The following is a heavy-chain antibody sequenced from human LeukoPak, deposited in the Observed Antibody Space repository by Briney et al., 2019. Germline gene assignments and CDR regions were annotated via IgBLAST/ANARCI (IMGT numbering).Heavy chain of an antibody. CDR2: ISGSGGST. CDR1: GFTFSSYA. D-gene: IGHD1-1*01. V-gene: IGHV3-23*01. CDR3: ESWNDVADAFDI. J-gene: IGHJ3*02. Sequence: GSLRLSCAASGFTFSSYAMSWVRQAPGKGLEWVAAISGSGGSTYYADSVKGRFTISRDNSKNTLYLQINSLRAEDAAVYYCESWNDVADAFDIWGQGTMSPSLQ.